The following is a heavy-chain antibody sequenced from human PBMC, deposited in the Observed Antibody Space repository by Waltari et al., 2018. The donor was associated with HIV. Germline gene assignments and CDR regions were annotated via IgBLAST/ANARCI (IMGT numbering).Heavy chain of an antibody. J-gene: IGHJ6*02. CDR2: INHSGST. CDR1: GGSFSGSY. D-gene: IGHD2-2*01. CDR3: TRARLVSRGQYCSTTSCLPHYYYYYGMDV. Sequence: QVQLRQWGAGLLKPSETLSLTCAVYGGSFSGSYWSWIRQPPGQGLEWIGEINHSGSTNDNPSLKSRVTRSVDTSKNQFALKLTSVTAADTPVFYCTRARLVSRGQYCSTTSCLPHYYYYYGMDVWGQGTTVTVSS. V-gene: IGHV4-34*01.